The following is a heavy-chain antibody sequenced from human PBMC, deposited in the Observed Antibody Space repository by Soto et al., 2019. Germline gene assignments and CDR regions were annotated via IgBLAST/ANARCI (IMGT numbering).Heavy chain of an antibody. D-gene: IGHD5-12*01. CDR3: ARVARGYSGYDSQLFDY. Sequence: PSETRSLTCTVSGGSISSYYWSWIRQPAGKGLEWIGRIYTSGSTNYNPSLKSRVTMSVDTSKNQFSLKLSSVTAADTAVYYCARVARGYSGYDSQLFDYWGQGTLVTVSS. CDR2: IYTSGST. V-gene: IGHV4-4*07. CDR1: GGSISSYY. J-gene: IGHJ4*02.